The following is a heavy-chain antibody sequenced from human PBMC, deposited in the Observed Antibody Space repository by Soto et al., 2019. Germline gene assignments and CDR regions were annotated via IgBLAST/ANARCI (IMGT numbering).Heavy chain of an antibody. Sequence: QVQLVQSGAEVKKPGASVKVSCKASGYTFTSYDINWVRQATGQGLEWMGWMNPNSGNTGDAQKSKSGVTMTSDTSRSTAYMELRSLRSEDTAVYYGARSGSSSSGYYYYYYGMDVWGQGTTVTVSS. D-gene: IGHD6-13*01. CDR1: GYTFTSYD. CDR2: MNPNSGNT. J-gene: IGHJ6*02. CDR3: ARSGSSSSGYYYYYYGMDV. V-gene: IGHV1-8*01.